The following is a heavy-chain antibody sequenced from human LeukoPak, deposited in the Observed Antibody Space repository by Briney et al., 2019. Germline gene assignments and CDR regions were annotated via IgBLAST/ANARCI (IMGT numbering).Heavy chain of an antibody. D-gene: IGHD2-2*02. CDR1: GFTFSGYA. Sequence: GGSLRLSCAASGFTFSGYAMTWVRQAPGKGLEWVAVISDSGAISHDAESVKGRFTISRDNSKNTLYLQMNSLRAEDTAVYYCAKRGQYTNTAADYWGQGTLVTVSS. V-gene: IGHV3-23*01. CDR2: ISDSGAIS. CDR3: AKRGQYTNTAADY. J-gene: IGHJ4*02.